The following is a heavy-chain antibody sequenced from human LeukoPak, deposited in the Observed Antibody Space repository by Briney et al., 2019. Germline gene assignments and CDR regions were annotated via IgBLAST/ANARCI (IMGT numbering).Heavy chain of an antibody. J-gene: IGHJ1*01. V-gene: IGHV4-39*02. CDR1: GGSISSNSYY. CDR2: IYYSGST. Sequence: PSETLSLTCAVSGGSISSNSYYWGWIRQPPGKGLEWIGSIYYSGSTYYNPSLKSRATISVDTSKNQFSLKLSSVTAADTAVYYCARDSRYYDILTGYYTAEYFQHWGQGTLVTVSS. D-gene: IGHD3-9*01. CDR3: ARDSRYYDILTGYYTAEYFQH.